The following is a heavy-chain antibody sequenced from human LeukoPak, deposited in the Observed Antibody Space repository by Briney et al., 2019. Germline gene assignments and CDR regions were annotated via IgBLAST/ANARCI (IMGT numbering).Heavy chain of an antibody. CDR2: ISNSGGST. J-gene: IGHJ6*02. V-gene: IGHV3-23*01. Sequence: GGSLRLSCAASGFTFSAYAMGWVRQAPGKGLEWVSAISNSGGSTYYADSVQGRFTISRDNSKNTLYLQMNSLRAEDTAVYYCAVRELPNYYYYYYGMDVWGQGTTVTVSS. CDR1: GFTFSAYA. D-gene: IGHD1-26*01. CDR3: AVRELPNYYYYYYGMDV.